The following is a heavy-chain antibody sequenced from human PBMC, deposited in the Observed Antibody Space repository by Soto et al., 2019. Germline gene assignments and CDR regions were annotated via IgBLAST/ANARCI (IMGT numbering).Heavy chain of an antibody. CDR3: ARTPPPAVYCDSTSCQNWSAQ. CDR2: ISAYNGNT. D-gene: IGHD2-2*01. Sequence: QVQLVQSGAEVKQPGASVKVSCKASGFTFTHYGFSWVRQAPGQGLELMGWISAYNGNTYYAQKLQDRVTLTTDTSTSTGYMDLRSLRSDDTAMYYCARTPPPAVYCDSTSCQNWSAQWGQGTLVHVSS. V-gene: IGHV1-18*01. CDR1: GFTFTHYG. J-gene: IGHJ5*02.